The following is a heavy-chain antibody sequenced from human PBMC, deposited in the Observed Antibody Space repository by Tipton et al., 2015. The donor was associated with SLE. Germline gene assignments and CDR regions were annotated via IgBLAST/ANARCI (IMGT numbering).Heavy chain of an antibody. J-gene: IGHJ6*02. Sequence: QLVQSGAEVKKPGASVKVSCKASGYTFSSYGTSWVRQAPGQGLEWMGRINPNTGGTNYAQAQNFQGRVTMTRDTSISTAYMELSRLRSDDTAVYYCARVFGSGYSPLDWGMDVWGQGTTVTVSS. D-gene: IGHD3-22*01. V-gene: IGHV1-2*06. CDR3: ARVFGSGYSPLDWGMDV. CDR2: INPNTGGT. CDR1: GYTFSSYG.